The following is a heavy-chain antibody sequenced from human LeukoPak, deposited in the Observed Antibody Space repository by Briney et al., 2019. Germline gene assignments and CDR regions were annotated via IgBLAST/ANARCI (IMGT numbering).Heavy chain of an antibody. V-gene: IGHV1-18*04. CDR2: ISAYNGNT. CDR1: GYTFTGYH. J-gene: IGHJ6*02. Sequence: ASVKVSCKASGYTFTGYHMHWVRQAPGQGLEWMGWISAYNGNTNYAQKLQGRVTMTTDTSTSTAYMELRSLRSDDTAVYYCARDRGAARDYYYYGMDVWGQGTTVTVSS. D-gene: IGHD6-6*01. CDR3: ARDRGAARDYYYYGMDV.